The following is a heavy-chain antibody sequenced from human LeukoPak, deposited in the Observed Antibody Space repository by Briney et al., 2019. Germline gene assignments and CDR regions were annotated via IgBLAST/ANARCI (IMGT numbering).Heavy chain of an antibody. D-gene: IGHD2-8*01. CDR1: GFTFSSYW. CDR3: AREDCTIGAVCSSLLDH. CDR2: INSDASTI. V-gene: IGHV3-74*01. J-gene: IGHJ4*02. Sequence: GGSLRLSCAASGFTFSSYWMHWVRQVPGKGLVWVSRINSDASTINYADSVKGRFTISRDNAKNTLYLQMNNLRAEDTAVYYCAREDCTIGAVCSSLLDHWGRGTLVTVSS.